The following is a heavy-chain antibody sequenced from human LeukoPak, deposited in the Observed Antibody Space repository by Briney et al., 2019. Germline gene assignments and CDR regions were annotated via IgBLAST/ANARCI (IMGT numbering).Heavy chain of an antibody. Sequence: PGGSLRLSCAASGFTFNNYAMTWVRQAPGKGLEWVSSPSDSGGVTYYADSVKGRFTISRDNAKNTLYLQMNSLRAEDTAVYYCARGATYAYYQDYWGQGALVTVSS. CDR1: GFTFNNYA. D-gene: IGHD1-26*01. V-gene: IGHV3-23*01. CDR2: PSDSGGVT. CDR3: ARGATYAYYQDY. J-gene: IGHJ4*02.